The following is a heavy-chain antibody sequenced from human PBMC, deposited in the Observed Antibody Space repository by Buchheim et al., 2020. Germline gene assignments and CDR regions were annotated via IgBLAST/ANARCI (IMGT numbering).Heavy chain of an antibody. J-gene: IGHJ1*01. V-gene: IGHV4-34*01. CDR2: INHSGST. Sequence: QVQLQQWGAGLLKPSETLSLTCAVYGGSFSGYYWSWIRQPPGNGLEWIGEINHSGSTNYNPSLKSRVTISVDTSKNKFSLKLSSVTAADTAVYYCARGSTPAALFQHWGQGTL. D-gene: IGHD2-15*01. CDR1: GGSFSGYY. CDR3: ARGSTPAALFQH.